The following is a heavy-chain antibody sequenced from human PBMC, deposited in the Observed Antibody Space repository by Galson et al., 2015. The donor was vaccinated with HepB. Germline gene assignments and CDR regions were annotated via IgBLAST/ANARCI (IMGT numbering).Heavy chain of an antibody. CDR2: FDPEDGET. V-gene: IGHV1-24*01. D-gene: IGHD1-26*01. CDR3: ATDRGRVSEGYYYYGMDV. J-gene: IGHJ6*02. Sequence: SVKVSCKVSGYTLTELSMHWVRQAPGKGLEWMGGFDPEDGETIYAQKFQGRVTMTEDTSTDTAYMELSSLRSEDTAVYYCATDRGRVSEGYYYYGMDVWGQGTTVTVSS. CDR1: GYTLTELS.